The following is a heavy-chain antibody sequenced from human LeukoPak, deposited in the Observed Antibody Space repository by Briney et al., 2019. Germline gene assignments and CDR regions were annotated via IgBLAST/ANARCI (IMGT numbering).Heavy chain of an antibody. D-gene: IGHD6-13*01. V-gene: IGHV4-61*01. CDR3: ARGAHEAAGVLNY. CDR1: GGSVSSSSYY. CDR2: IYYTGNT. Sequence: PSETLSLTCSVSGGSVSSSSYYWSWIRQPPGKGLEWIGYIYYTGNTNYNPSLKSRVTISIDTSRNQFSLKLSSVTAADTAVYYCARGAHEAAGVLNYWGQRSLVTVSS. J-gene: IGHJ4*02.